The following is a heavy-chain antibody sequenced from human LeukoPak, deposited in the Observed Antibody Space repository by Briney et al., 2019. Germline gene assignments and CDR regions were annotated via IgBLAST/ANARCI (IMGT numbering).Heavy chain of an antibody. CDR3: ARGGY. CDR1: GFTFSSYG. J-gene: IGHJ4*02. V-gene: IGHV3-7*03. CDR2: IKQDGSEK. D-gene: IGHD3-16*01. Sequence: GGSLRPSCAASGFTFSSYGMSWVRQAPGKGLEWVANIKQDGSEKYYVDSVKGRFTISRDNAKNSLYLQMNSLRAEDTAVYYCARGGYWGQGTLVTVSS.